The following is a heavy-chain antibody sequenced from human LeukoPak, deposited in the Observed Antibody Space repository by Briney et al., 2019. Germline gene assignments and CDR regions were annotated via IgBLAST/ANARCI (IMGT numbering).Heavy chain of an antibody. Sequence: SETLSLTCAVYGESLSGGYWSWIRQPPGKGLEWIGEVDHYRSTNNNPSLKSRVTISVDTSKNQFSLRLSSVTAADTAVYYCAGGLRELSIFGYWGQGSLATVSS. CDR3: AGGLRELSIFGY. D-gene: IGHD2/OR15-2a*01. CDR2: VDHYRST. J-gene: IGHJ4*02. V-gene: IGHV4-34*01. CDR1: GESLSGGY.